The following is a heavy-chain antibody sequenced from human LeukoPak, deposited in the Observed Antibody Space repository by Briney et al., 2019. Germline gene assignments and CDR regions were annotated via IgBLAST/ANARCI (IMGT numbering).Heavy chain of an antibody. J-gene: IGHJ4*02. CDR2: IKQDGSEK. Sequence: GGSLRLSCAASGFTFTTYWMSWVRQAPGKGLEWVANIKQDGSEKYYVDSVKGRFTISRDNAKNSLYLQMNSLRAEDTAVYYCAREGDTLGYCSSTSCSHFDYWGQGTLVTVSS. CDR1: GFTFTTYW. D-gene: IGHD2-2*01. CDR3: AREGDTLGYCSSTSCSHFDY. V-gene: IGHV3-7*01.